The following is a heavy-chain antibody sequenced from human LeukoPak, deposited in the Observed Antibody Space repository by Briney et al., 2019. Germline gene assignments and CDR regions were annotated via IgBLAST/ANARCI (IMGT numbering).Heavy chain of an antibody. J-gene: IGHJ6*03. V-gene: IGHV3-73*01. D-gene: IGHD6-19*01. CDR1: GFTFSGSA. CDR2: IRSKANSYAT. Sequence: GGSLRLSCAASGFTFSGSAMHWVRQASGKGLEWVGRIRSKANSYATAYAASVKGRFTISRDDSKNTAYLQMNSPKTEDTAVYYCTRRGPGIAVAGSYYYMDVWGKGTTVTVSS. CDR3: TRRGPGIAVAGSYYYMDV.